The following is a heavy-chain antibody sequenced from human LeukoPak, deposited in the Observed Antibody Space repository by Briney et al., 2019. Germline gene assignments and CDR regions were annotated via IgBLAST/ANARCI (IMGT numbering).Heavy chain of an antibody. CDR2: ISWDGGST. J-gene: IGHJ4*02. D-gene: IGHD3-22*01. CDR1: GFTFDDYT. Sequence: GGSLRLSCAASGFTFDDYTMHWVRQAPGKGLEWVSLISWDGGSTYYADSVKGRFTISRDNSKNSLYLQMNSLRTEDTALYYCARATPYYYDSSGYYVWGQGTLVTVSS. CDR3: ARATPYYYDSSGYYV. V-gene: IGHV3-43*01.